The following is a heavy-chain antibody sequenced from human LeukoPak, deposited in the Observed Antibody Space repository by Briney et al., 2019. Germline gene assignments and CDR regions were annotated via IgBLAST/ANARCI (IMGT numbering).Heavy chain of an antibody. V-gene: IGHV1-8*01. J-gene: IGHJ6*03. Sequence: ASVKVSCKASGYTFTSYDINWVRQATGQGLEWMGWMNPNSGNTGYAQKFQGRVTMTRNTSISTAYMELSSLRSEDTAVYYCARNGYSSSPGRYYYYYMDVWGKGTTVTVSS. CDR2: MNPNSGNT. CDR1: GYTFTSYD. CDR3: ARNGYSSSPGRYYYYYMDV. D-gene: IGHD6-6*01.